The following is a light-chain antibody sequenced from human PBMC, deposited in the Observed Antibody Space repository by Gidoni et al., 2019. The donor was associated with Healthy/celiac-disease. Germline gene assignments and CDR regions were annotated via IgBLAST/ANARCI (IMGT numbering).Light chain of an antibody. CDR3: QQYDSYHLT. V-gene: IGKV1-8*01. CDR1: QGISSY. Sequence: AIRLTQSPSSFSSSTGDRVTITCRASQGISSYLAWYQQKPGKAPKHLIYAASTLQRGVPARFSGSGSGTDFTLTISCLQSEDFATYYCQQYDSYHLTFGGXTKVEIK. CDR2: AAS. J-gene: IGKJ4*01.